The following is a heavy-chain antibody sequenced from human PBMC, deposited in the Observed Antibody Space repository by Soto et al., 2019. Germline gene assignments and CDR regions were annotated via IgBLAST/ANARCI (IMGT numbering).Heavy chain of an antibody. CDR2: TNSDATDS. V-gene: IGHV3-43D*04. D-gene: IGHD3-22*01. CDR3: AKSLYYYDSSPLDH. Sequence: VKLVESGGIGVQTGGSLRLSCAAAGFDFEDYAMHWVRQVPGKGLEWVSLTNSDATDSYYVDSVKGRFTISRDNAKRTLYLQMDRLRPEDTALYFCAKSLYYYDSSPLDHWGQGTLVTVSS. CDR1: GFDFEDYA. J-gene: IGHJ4*02.